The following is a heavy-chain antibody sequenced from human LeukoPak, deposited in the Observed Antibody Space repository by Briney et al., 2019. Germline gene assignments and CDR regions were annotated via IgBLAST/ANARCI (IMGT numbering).Heavy chain of an antibody. CDR1: GFTFSSYA. Sequence: GGSLRLSCSASGFTFSSYAMHWVRQAPGKGLEYVSAISSNGGSTYYADSVKGRFTISRDNSKNTLYLQMGSLRAEDTAVYYCVKDRDVVVPAASLLYWGQGTLVTVSS. J-gene: IGHJ4*02. CDR3: VKDRDVVVPAASLLY. V-gene: IGHV3-64D*06. CDR2: ISSNGGST. D-gene: IGHD2-2*01.